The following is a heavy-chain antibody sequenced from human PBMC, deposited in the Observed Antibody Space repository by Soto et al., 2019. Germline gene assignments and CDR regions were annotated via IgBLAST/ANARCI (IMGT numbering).Heavy chain of an antibody. CDR3: AKDHNTHLGYCSGGSCYVPLRGAFDI. J-gene: IGHJ3*02. CDR1: GFTFDDYA. D-gene: IGHD2-15*01. CDR2: ISGDGGST. V-gene: IGHV3-43*02. Sequence: GGSLRLSCAASGFTFDDYAMHWVRQAPGKGLEWVSLISGDGGSTYYADSVKGRFTISRDNSKNSLYLQMNSLRTEDTALYYSAKDHNTHLGYCSGGSCYVPLRGAFDIWGQGTMVTVSS.